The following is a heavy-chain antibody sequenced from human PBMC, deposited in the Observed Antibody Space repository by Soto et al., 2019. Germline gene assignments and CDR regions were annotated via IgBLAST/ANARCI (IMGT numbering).Heavy chain of an antibody. J-gene: IGHJ4*02. CDR2: MYYRGAT. D-gene: IGHD3-16*01. V-gene: IGHV4-39*01. CDR1: GGSISSNSNY. Sequence: QLQLQESGPGLVKPSETLSLACTVSGGSISSNSNYWDWIRQPPGKGLEWIGSMYYRGATYHNPSLQSRVTISVDTSKNQFSLHLSSVTAADTAVYYCARHAAYDSVWGKSDGSDYWGQGTLVTVSS. CDR3: ARHAAYDSVWGKSDGSDY.